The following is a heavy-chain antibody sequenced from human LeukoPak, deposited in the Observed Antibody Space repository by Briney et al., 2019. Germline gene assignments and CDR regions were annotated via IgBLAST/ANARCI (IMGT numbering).Heavy chain of an antibody. CDR1: GFTLSGYG. J-gene: IGHJ5*02. CDR3: ARGSNYYGSGNYYAFDP. D-gene: IGHD3-10*01. Sequence: PGGSLRLSCAASGFTLSGYGMNWVRQAPGKGLEWVSYISSSSSTIYYADSVKGRFTISRDNAKNSLYLQMNSLRAEDTAVYYCARGSNYYGSGNYYAFDPWGQGTLVTVSS. V-gene: IGHV3-48*04. CDR2: ISSSSSTI.